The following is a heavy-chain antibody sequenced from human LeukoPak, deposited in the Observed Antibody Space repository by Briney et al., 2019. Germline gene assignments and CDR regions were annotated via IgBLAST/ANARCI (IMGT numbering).Heavy chain of an antibody. D-gene: IGHD5-18*01. Sequence: SETLSLTCTVSGGSIRNFYWSWIRQPPGKGLEWIGYIYHSGSTYYNPSLKSRVTISVDRSKNQFSLKLSSVTAADTAVYYCARGGGYSYGPATKFDYWGQGTLVTVSS. J-gene: IGHJ4*02. CDR3: ARGGGYSYGPATKFDY. V-gene: IGHV4-30-2*01. CDR2: IYHSGST. CDR1: GGSIRNFY.